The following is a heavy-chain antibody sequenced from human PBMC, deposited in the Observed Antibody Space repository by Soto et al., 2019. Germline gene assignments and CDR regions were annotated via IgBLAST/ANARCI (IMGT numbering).Heavy chain of an antibody. CDR3: AKEYYDDSSFDY. J-gene: IGHJ4*01. V-gene: IGHV3-64D*06. Sequence: GGSLRLSCSASGFTFSIYAMHWVRQAPGKGLEYVSSISTNGGSTDYADSVKGRFTISRDNSKNTVYLQMSSLRVEDTAVYYCAKEYYDDSSFDYWGHGA. D-gene: IGHD3-22*01. CDR1: GFTFSIYA. CDR2: ISTNGGST.